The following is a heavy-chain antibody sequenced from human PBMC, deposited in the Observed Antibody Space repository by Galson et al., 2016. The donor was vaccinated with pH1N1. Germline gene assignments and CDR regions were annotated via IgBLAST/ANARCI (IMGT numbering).Heavy chain of an antibody. CDR3: VRAIGAAGSY. Sequence: LRLSCAASGFTFSSYWMTWVRQAPGKGLEWVANIKQDGSEKYYVDSVKGRFTISRDNDKNSVYLQMNSLRAEDTAVYYCVRAIGAAGSYWGQGTLVTVSS. D-gene: IGHD6-13*01. CDR2: IKQDGSEK. CDR1: GFTFSSYW. V-gene: IGHV3-7*01. J-gene: IGHJ4*02.